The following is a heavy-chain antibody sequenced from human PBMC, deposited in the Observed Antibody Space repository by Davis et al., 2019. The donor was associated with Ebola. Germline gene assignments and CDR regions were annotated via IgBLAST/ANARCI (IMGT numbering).Heavy chain of an antibody. J-gene: IGHJ6*02. CDR2: INHSGST. CDR3: ARVEWPYYYYGMDV. CDR1: GGSFSGYY. D-gene: IGHD3-3*01. Sequence: MPSETLSLTCAAYGGSFSGYYWSWIRQPPGKGLEWIGEINHSGSTNYNPSLKSRVTISVDTSKNQFSLKLSSVTAADTAVYYCARVEWPYYYYGMDVWGQGTTVTVSS. V-gene: IGHV4-34*01.